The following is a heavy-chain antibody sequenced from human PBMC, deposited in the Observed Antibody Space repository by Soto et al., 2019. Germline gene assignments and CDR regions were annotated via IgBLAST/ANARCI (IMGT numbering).Heavy chain of an antibody. CDR3: ARAMPGMDV. Sequence: QAQLAESGGGVVQPGRSLRLSCAASGFTLSDFAMHWVRQAPGKGLEWVALISNDGGYQHYGDSVRGRFTISKDNSKHMLYVHMTSLRLEDTAVYYCARAMPGMDVWGQGTTVTVSS. CDR1: GFTLSDFA. CDR2: ISNDGGYQ. J-gene: IGHJ6*02. V-gene: IGHV3-30-3*01. D-gene: IGHD2-2*01.